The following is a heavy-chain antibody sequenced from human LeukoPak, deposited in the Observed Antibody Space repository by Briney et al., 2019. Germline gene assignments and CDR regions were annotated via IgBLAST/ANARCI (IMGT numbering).Heavy chain of an antibody. J-gene: IGHJ6*03. D-gene: IGHD3-16*01. V-gene: IGHV3-9*01. CDR1: GFTFDDYA. CDR2: ISWNSGSI. CDR3: AKGGTYYYYYYMDV. Sequence: PGRSLRLSCAASGFTFDDYAMHWVRQAPGKGLEWVSGISWNSGSIGYADSVKGRFTISRDNAKNSLYLQMNSLRAEDTALYYCAKGGTYYYYYYMDVWGKGTTVTVSS.